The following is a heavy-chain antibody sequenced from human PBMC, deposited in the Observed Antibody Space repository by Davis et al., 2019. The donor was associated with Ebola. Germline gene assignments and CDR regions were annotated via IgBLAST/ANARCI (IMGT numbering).Heavy chain of an antibody. V-gene: IGHV1-3*01. CDR3: ARPIVGATGWFDP. CDR2: INAGNGNT. Sequence: ASVKVSCKASGYTFTSYSIHWVRQAPGQRLEWMGWINAGNGNTKYSQKFQGRVTITRDTSASTAYMELSSLRSDDTAVYYCARPIVGATGWFDPWGQGTLVTVSS. J-gene: IGHJ5*02. CDR1: GYTFTSYS. D-gene: IGHD1-26*01.